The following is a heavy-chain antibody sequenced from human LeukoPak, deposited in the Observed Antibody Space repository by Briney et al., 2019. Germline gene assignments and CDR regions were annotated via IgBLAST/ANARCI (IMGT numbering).Heavy chain of an antibody. Sequence: ASVKVSCKASGYTFTSCDINWVRQATGQGLEWMGWMNPNSGNTGYAQKFQGRVTMTRNTSISTAYMELSSLRSEDPAVYYCARGLSSSWYHYYYRMDVWGQGTTVTVSS. J-gene: IGHJ6*02. CDR2: MNPNSGNT. V-gene: IGHV1-8*01. CDR3: ARGLSSSWYHYYYRMDV. D-gene: IGHD6-13*01. CDR1: GYTFTSCD.